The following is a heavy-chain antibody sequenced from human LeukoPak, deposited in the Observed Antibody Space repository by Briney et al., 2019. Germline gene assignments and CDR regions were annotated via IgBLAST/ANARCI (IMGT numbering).Heavy chain of an antibody. Sequence: GASVKVSCKASGYTFTGYYMHWVRQAPGQGLEWMGRINPNSGGTNYAQKFQGRVTMTRDTSTSTVYMELSSLRSEDTAVYYCARAPPSGQLWSPPNYWGQGTLVTVSS. CDR3: ARAPPSGQLWSPPNY. V-gene: IGHV1-2*06. J-gene: IGHJ4*02. CDR1: GYTFTGYY. D-gene: IGHD5-18*01. CDR2: INPNSGGT.